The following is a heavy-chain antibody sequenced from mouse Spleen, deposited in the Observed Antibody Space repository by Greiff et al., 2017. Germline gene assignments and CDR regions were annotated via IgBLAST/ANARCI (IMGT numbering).Heavy chain of an antibody. CDR1: GYTFTSYD. Sequence: VQLLQSGPGLVKLGASVKLSCKASGYTFTSYDINWVQQRPGQGLEWIGRIYPRDGSTKYNEKFKGKATLTVDTSSSTAYMELHSLTSEDSAVYFCARRYYDFYYAMDYWGQGTSGTVSS. D-gene: IGHD2-4*01. CDR3: ARRYYDFYYAMDY. V-gene: IGHV1-85*01. J-gene: IGHJ4*01. CDR2: IYPRDGST.